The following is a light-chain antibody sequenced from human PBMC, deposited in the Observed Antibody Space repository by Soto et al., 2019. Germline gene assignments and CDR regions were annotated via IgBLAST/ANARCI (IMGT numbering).Light chain of an antibody. V-gene: IGKV3-20*01. Sequence: EIVLTQSPGTLSLSPGERATLSCRASQSVSSSYLAWYQQKPGQAPRLLIYGASSRGTGIPDRFSGSGSGTDFTLTISRLEPEDFAVYYCQQYGSSPQTFGQETKLEIK. CDR2: GAS. CDR3: QQYGSSPQT. J-gene: IGKJ2*01. CDR1: QSVSSSY.